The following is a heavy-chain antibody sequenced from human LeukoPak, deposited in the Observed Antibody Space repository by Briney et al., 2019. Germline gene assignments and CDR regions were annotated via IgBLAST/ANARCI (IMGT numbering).Heavy chain of an antibody. J-gene: IGHJ5*02. CDR2: VKTKGDGGAA. CDR3: TTDRMIYATNWAVSWFDP. V-gene: IGHV3-15*01. CDR1: GFIFSNYG. Sequence: GGSLRLSCAASGFIFSNYGMSWVRQAPGKGLEWVGRVKTKGDGGAADYAAPVKGRFTISRDDSTKTLYLQMNSLKTEDTAVYYCTTDRMIYATNWAVSWFDPWGQGTLVTVSS. D-gene: IGHD2-8*01.